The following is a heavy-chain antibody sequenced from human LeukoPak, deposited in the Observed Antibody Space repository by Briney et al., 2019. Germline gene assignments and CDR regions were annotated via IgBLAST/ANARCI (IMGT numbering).Heavy chain of an antibody. D-gene: IGHD3-10*01. V-gene: IGHV4-59*01. CDR3: SRLTMVRGVYDAFDI. Sequence: SETLSLTCTVSGGSISSYYWSWIRQPPGKGLEWIGYIYYSGSTNHNPSLMSRVTISVDTSKNQFSLKLSSLTAADTAVYYCSRLTMVRGVYDAFDIWGQGTMVTVSS. CDR2: IYYSGST. J-gene: IGHJ3*02. CDR1: GGSISSYY.